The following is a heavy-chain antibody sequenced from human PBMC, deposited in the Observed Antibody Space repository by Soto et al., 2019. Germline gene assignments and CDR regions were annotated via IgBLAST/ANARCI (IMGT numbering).Heavy chain of an antibody. CDR3: ARDLAASSRGLHINWFDP. V-gene: IGHV3-21*01. CDR2: ISSSSSYI. CDR1: GFTFSSYS. D-gene: IGHD3-10*01. J-gene: IGHJ5*02. Sequence: GGSLRLSCAASGFTFSSYSMNWVRQAPGKGLEWVSSISSSSSYIYYADSVKGRFTISRDDAKNSLYLQMNSLRAEDTAVYYCARDLAASSRGLHINWFDPWVQGTLVTVSS.